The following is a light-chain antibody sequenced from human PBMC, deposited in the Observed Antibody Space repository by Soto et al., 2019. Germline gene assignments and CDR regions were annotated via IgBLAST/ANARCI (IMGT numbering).Light chain of an antibody. CDR1: SSDVGGYNY. CDR3: SSYTSSITHVV. CDR2: DVS. J-gene: IGLJ2*01. V-gene: IGLV2-14*01. Sequence: QSALTQPASVSGSPGQSITISCTGTSSDVGGYNYVSWYQQHPGKAPKLMIYDVSNRPSGVSDRFSGSKSGNTASLTISGLQAEDEDDYYCSSYTSSITHVVFGGGTNLTVL.